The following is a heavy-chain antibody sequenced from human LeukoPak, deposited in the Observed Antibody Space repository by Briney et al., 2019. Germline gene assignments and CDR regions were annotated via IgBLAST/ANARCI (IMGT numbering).Heavy chain of an antibody. CDR3: AWTTVTTPGNWFDP. D-gene: IGHD4-11*01. CDR2: INTNTGNP. CDR1: GYTFTSYA. J-gene: IGHJ5*02. Sequence: ASVKVSCKASGYTFTSYAMNWVRQAPGQGLEWMGWINTNTGNPTYAQGFTGRFVFSLDTSVSTAYLQISSLKAEDTAVYYCAWTTVTTPGNWFDPWGQGTLVTVSS. V-gene: IGHV7-4-1*02.